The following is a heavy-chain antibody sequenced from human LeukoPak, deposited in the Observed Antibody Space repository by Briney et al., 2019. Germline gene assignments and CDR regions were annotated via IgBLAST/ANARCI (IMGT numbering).Heavy chain of an antibody. V-gene: IGHV4-34*01. CDR3: AKEIWPTVTTPGRTYFDY. Sequence: PSETLSLTCAVYGGSFSGYFWSWIRQPPGKGLEWIGEIDHSGSTNYNPSLKSRVTISVDTSKNQFSLKLTSVTAADTAVYYCAKEIWPTVTTPGRTYFDYWGQGALVTVSS. CDR1: GGSFSGYF. D-gene: IGHD4-17*01. J-gene: IGHJ4*02. CDR2: IDHSGST.